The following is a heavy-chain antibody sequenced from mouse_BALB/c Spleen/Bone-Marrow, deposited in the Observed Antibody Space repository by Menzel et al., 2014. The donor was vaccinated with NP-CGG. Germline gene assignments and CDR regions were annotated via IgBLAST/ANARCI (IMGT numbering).Heavy chain of an antibody. CDR1: GYTFTDYN. J-gene: IGHJ1*01. CDR3: ARFRYDWYFDV. Sequence: EVQLVESGPELVKPGASVKISCKASGYTFTDYNMHWVKQSHGKSLEWIGYIYPYNGGTGYNQKFESKATLTVDNSSSTAYMELRSLTSEDSAVYYCARFRYDWYFDVWGAGTTVTVSS. V-gene: IGHV1S29*02. D-gene: IGHD2-14*01. CDR2: IYPYNGGT.